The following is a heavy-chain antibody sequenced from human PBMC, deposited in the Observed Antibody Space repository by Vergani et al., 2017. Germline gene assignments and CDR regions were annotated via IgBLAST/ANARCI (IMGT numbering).Heavy chain of an antibody. Sequence: QLQLQESGPGLVKPSETLSLTCTVSGGSISSSSYYWGWIRQPPGKGLEWIGSIYYSGSTYYNPSLKSRVTISVDTSKNQFSLKLSSVTAADTAVYYCARGGNGPAAYYYYYMDVWGKGTTVTVSS. CDR1: GGSISSSSYY. J-gene: IGHJ6*03. CDR2: IYYSGST. V-gene: IGHV4-39*07. D-gene: IGHD2-2*01. CDR3: ARGGNGPAAYYYYYMDV.